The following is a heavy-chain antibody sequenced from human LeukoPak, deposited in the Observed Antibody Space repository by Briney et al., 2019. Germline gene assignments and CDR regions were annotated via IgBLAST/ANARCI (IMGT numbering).Heavy chain of an antibody. J-gene: IGHJ4*02. CDR3: ARFGYNDFDY. D-gene: IGHD5-24*01. CDR2: ISSSGSTI. Sequence: GGSLRLSCVASGFSFSSYEINWVRRAPGKGLEWVSYISSSGSTIYYADSVKGRFTISRDNAKNSLYLQMNSLRPEDTAVYYCARFGYNDFDYWGQGTLVTVS. V-gene: IGHV3-48*03. CDR1: GFSFSSYE.